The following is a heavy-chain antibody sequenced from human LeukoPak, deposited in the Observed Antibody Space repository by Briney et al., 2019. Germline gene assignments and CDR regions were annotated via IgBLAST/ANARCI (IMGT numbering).Heavy chain of an antibody. J-gene: IGHJ4*02. CDR2: IKQDGSEK. D-gene: IGHD6-19*01. V-gene: IGHV3-7*01. Sequence: GGSLRLSCAASGFTFSSYSMSWVRQAPGKGLECVANIKQDGSEKYYVDSVKGRFTISRDNAKNSLYLQMNSLRAEDTAVYYCARGALTWLAYYFDYWGQGTLVTVSS. CDR3: ARGALTWLAYYFDY. CDR1: GFTFSSYS.